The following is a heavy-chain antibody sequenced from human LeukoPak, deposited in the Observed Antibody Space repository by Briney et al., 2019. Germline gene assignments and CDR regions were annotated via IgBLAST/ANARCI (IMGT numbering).Heavy chain of an antibody. J-gene: IGHJ6*03. V-gene: IGHV4-59*01. CDR1: GGSISSYY. Sequence: SETLSLTCTVSGGSISSYYWSWIRQPPGKGLEWIGYIYYSGSTNYNPSLKSRVTISVDTSKNQFSLKLSSVTAADTAVYYCARDSGGSYENYYYYYYMDVWGKGTTVTISS. D-gene: IGHD1-26*01. CDR3: ARDSGGSYENYYYYYYMDV. CDR2: IYYSGST.